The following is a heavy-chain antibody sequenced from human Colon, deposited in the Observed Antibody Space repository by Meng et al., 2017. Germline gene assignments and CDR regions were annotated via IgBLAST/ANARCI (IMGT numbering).Heavy chain of an antibody. CDR2: IYSGGTT. V-gene: IGHV4-59*10. J-gene: IGHJ5*02. D-gene: IGHD3-22*01. CDR1: GGSITSYH. Sequence: GSLRLSCAVSGGSITSYHWTWIRQAAGNELEWIGRIYSGGTTHYNPSLKSRATISLDTYKNQLSLKLSSVTAADTAVYYCARYYDSRDTNWLDPWGQGTLVTVSS. CDR3: ARYYDSRDTNWLDP.